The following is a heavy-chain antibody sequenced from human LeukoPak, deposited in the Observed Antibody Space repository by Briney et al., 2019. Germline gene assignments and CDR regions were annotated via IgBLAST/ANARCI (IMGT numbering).Heavy chain of an antibody. V-gene: IGHV3-21*01. CDR1: GFTFSTYS. CDR3: ARDRESSSWFDY. CDR2: ISSSSSYI. J-gene: IGHJ4*02. Sequence: GGSLRLSCAASGFTFSTYSMNWVRQAPGKGLEWVSSISSSSSYIYYADSVKGRFTISRDNAKNSLYPQMNSLRAEDTAVYYCARDRESSSWFDYWGQGTLVTVSS. D-gene: IGHD6-13*01.